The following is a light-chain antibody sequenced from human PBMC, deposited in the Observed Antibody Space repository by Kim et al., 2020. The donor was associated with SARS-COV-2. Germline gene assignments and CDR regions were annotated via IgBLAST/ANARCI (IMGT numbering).Light chain of an antibody. Sequence: VSPGERATLACRASQSVSSNLAWYQQKPGQAPRLLIDGASTRATGIPARFSGSGSGTEFTLTISSLQSEDFAVYYCQQYNNWPPRSFGQGTKLEI. CDR3: QQYNNWPPRS. V-gene: IGKV3-15*01. CDR2: GAS. CDR1: QSVSSN. J-gene: IGKJ2*03.